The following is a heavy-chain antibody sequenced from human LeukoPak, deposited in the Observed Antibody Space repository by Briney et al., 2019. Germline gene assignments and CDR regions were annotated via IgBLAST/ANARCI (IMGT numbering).Heavy chain of an antibody. J-gene: IGHJ4*02. CDR3: ARVGLYCSGGSCYTYFDY. V-gene: IGHV4-34*01. CDR2: INHSGST. Sequence: KSSETLSLTCVVYGGSFSGYYWSWIRQPPGKGLEWIGEINHSGSTNYNPSLKSRVTISADTSKNQFSLKLSSVTAADTAVYYCARVGLYCSGGSCYTYFDYWGQGTLVTVSS. D-gene: IGHD2-15*01. CDR1: GGSFSGYY.